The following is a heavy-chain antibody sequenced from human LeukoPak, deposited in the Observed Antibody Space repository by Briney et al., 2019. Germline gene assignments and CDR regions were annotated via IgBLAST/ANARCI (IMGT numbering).Heavy chain of an antibody. J-gene: IGHJ4*02. CDR2: INQSGST. Sequence: SETLSLTCAVQGGSFNTYYWNWIRQPPGKGLEWIGEINQSGSTKYNPSLKSRVTISVDTSKNQFSLNLNSVTAADTAVYYCASGLWSGYYFDYWGQGTLVTVSS. V-gene: IGHV4-34*01. CDR3: ASGLWSGYYFDY. CDR1: GGSFNTYY. D-gene: IGHD3-3*01.